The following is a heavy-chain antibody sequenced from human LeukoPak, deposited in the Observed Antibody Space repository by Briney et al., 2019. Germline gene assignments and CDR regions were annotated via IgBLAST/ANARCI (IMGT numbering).Heavy chain of an antibody. CDR2: IYSGST. Sequence: SETLSLTCTVSGDSISSSNNYWAWVRQPPGKGLEGLGSIYSGSTYYNPSLKSRVTISVDTSRNQFSLNLYSVTAADTATYYCARRGITYSSSFFAYWGQGTLVTVSS. D-gene: IGHD6-13*01. V-gene: IGHV4-39*01. CDR3: ARRGITYSSSFFAY. J-gene: IGHJ4*02. CDR1: GDSISSSNNY.